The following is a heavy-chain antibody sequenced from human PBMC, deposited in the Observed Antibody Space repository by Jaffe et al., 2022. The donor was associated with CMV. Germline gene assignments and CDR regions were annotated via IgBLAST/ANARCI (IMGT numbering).Heavy chain of an antibody. CDR2: ISYRGST. CDR1: GDPINSFASY. J-gene: IGHJ6*03. V-gene: IGHV4-39*01. D-gene: IGHD3-10*01. Sequence: QLQLQESGPGLVRPSETLSLTCTVSGDPINSFASYWGWIRQPPGKGLEWIGHISYRGSTYYTPSLKSRVTISVDTSKNQFSLRLNSVTAADTAVYYCARPFEVQGYFGSGSPNYYFYMDVWGEGTTVTVSS. CDR3: ARPFEVQGYFGSGSPNYYFYMDV.